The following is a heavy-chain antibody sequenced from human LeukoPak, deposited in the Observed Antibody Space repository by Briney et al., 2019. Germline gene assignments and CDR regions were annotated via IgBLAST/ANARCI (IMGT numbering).Heavy chain of an antibody. D-gene: IGHD6-19*01. CDR2: IYYSGST. CDR1: GGSISSYY. V-gene: IGHV4-59*01. J-gene: IGHJ4*02. Sequence: SETLSLTCTVSGGSISSYYWSWIRQPPGKGLEWIGYIYYSGSTNYNPSLKSRVTISVDTSKNQFSLKLSSVTAADTAVYYCARELYSSGWFAVNYFDYWGQGTLVTVSS. CDR3: ARELYSSGWFAVNYFDY.